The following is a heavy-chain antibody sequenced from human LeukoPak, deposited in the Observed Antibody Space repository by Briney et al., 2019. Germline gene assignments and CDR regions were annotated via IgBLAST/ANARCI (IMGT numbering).Heavy chain of an antibody. V-gene: IGHV3-30*04. CDR1: GFTFSSYA. Sequence: GGSLRLSCAASGFTFSSYAMNWVRQAPGKGLEWVSLISYDGSRKYYADSVKGRFTISRDNAKNSLYLQMNSLRAEDTAVYYCARGFRDTAMFLDYWGQGTLVTVSS. J-gene: IGHJ4*02. D-gene: IGHD5-18*01. CDR3: ARGFRDTAMFLDY. CDR2: ISYDGSRK.